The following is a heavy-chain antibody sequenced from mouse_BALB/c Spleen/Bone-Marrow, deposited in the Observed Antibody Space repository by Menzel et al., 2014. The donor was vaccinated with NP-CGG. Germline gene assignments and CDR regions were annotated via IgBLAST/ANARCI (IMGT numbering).Heavy chain of an antibody. CDR2: IDPANGNT. D-gene: IGHD2-14*01. V-gene: IGHV14-3*02. Sequence: DVQLVESGAELVKPGASVKLSCTASGFNNKDTYMHWVKQRPEQGLEWIGRIDPANGNTKYDPKFQGKATITADTSSNTAYLQLSSLTSEDTAVYYCATYRYGWYFDVWGAGTTVTVSS. J-gene: IGHJ1*01. CDR1: GFNNKDTY. CDR3: ATYRYGWYFDV.